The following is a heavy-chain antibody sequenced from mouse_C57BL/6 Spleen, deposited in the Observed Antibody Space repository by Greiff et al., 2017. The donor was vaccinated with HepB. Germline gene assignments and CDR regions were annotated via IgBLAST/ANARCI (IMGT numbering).Heavy chain of an antibody. CDR1: GYTFTSYW. CDR2: IYPGSGST. V-gene: IGHV1-55*01. J-gene: IGHJ4*01. Sequence: QVQLQQPGAELVKPGASVKMSCKASGYTFTSYWITWVKQRPGQGLEWIGDIYPGSGSTNYNEKFKSKATLTVDTSSSTAYMQLSSLTSEDSAVYYGAREDSSGLRGAMDYWGQGTSVTVSS. D-gene: IGHD3-2*02. CDR3: AREDSSGLRGAMDY.